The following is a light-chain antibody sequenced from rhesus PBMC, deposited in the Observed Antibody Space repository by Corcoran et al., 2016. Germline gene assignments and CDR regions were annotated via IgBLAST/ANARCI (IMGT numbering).Light chain of an antibody. CDR3: QQGYNTPRT. V-gene: IGKV1-18*01. CDR1: QDISSW. J-gene: IGKJ1*01. CDR2: KAS. Sequence: DIQMTQSPSSLSASVGDKVTIPCRASQDISSWLAWYQQQVGKAPKLLIYKASSLQSGVPSRFTGSGYGTDYTLTISGLHPEDFASYYCQQGYNTPRTFCQGTKVEVK.